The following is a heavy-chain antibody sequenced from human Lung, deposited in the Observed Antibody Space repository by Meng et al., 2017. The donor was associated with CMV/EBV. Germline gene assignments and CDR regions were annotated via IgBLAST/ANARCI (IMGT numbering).Heavy chain of an antibody. D-gene: IGHD6-19*01. CDR2: VNPISDDT. V-gene: IGHV1-2*06. J-gene: IGHJ4*01. Sequence: VQLVQSGAEVKRPGASVKISCKASGYSFSGFYLNWARQAPGHALEWLGRVNPISDDTHLAQKFEGRITVTRGATINTAFMELTRLRPDDTAVYYCAKSSDNGWSSWGPGTLVTVSS. CDR3: AKSSDNGWSS. CDR1: GYSFSGFY.